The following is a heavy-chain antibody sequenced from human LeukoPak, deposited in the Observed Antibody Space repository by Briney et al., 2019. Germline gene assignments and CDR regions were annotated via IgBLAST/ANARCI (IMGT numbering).Heavy chain of an antibody. CDR3: AKGGPQRLVFDY. D-gene: IGHD6-13*01. CDR1: GFTFSTYA. CDR2: ISGSGGST. Sequence: GGSLRLSCAASGFTFSTYAMSSVRQAPGKGLEWVSAISGSGGSTYYADSVKFRFTISRDNSKNTLYLQINSLRAEDTAVYYCAKGGPQRLVFDYWGQGTLVTVSS. V-gene: IGHV3-23*01. J-gene: IGHJ4*02.